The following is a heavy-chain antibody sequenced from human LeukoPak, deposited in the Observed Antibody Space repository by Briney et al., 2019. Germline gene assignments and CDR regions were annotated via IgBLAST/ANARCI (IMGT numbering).Heavy chain of an antibody. J-gene: IGHJ4*02. V-gene: IGHV1-2*04. CDR3: ARDGGLDY. Sequence: GASVKVSCKASGYTFTDYYMHWLRQAPGQGLEWMGWINPNSGATNYAQKFQCWVTMTRDTSITTAYMELSRLNSDDTAVYYCARDGGLDYWGQGTLVTVSS. CDR2: INPNSGAT. CDR1: GYTFTDYY.